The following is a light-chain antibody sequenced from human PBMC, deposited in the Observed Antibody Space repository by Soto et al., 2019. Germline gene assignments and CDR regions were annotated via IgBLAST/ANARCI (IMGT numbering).Light chain of an antibody. CDR2: EVS. CDR1: SSDVGGYNY. Sequence: HSALTQPPSASGSPGQSVTISCTGTSSDVGGYNYVSWYQQHPGKAPKLMIYEVSKRPSGVPDRFSGSKSGNTASLTVSGLQAEDEADYYCSSYGGSNNLLFGGGTKLTVL. J-gene: IGLJ3*02. V-gene: IGLV2-8*01. CDR3: SSYGGSNNLL.